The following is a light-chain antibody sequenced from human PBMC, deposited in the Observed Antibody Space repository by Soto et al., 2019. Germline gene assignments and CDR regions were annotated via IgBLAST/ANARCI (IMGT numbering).Light chain of an antibody. Sequence: EIVMTQSPATLSVSPGERATLSCRASQSVSSNLAWYQQKPGQAPRLLISGASTRATGIPARFSGSGSGTEFTLTISGLQSEDFAVYYCQQYYSWPPWTFGQGTKVEIK. J-gene: IGKJ1*01. V-gene: IGKV3-15*01. CDR1: QSVSSN. CDR2: GAS. CDR3: QQYYSWPPWT.